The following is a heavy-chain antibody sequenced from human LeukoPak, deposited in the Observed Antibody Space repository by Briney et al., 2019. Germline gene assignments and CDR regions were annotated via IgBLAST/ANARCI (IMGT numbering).Heavy chain of an antibody. J-gene: IGHJ3*02. CDR2: IYSGGST. D-gene: IGHD2-21*02. CDR1: GFTVSSNY. CDR3: VRFCGGDCYQSLGAFDI. Sequence: GGSLRLSCAASGFTVSSNYMSWVRQAPGKGLEWVSVIYSGGSTYYADSVKGRFTISRDNYKNSLYLQMNSLRAEDTAVYYCVRFCGGDCYQSLGAFDIWGQGTMVTVSS. V-gene: IGHV3-53*01.